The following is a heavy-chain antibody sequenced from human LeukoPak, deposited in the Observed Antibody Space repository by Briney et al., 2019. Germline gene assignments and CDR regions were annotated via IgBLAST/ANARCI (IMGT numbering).Heavy chain of an antibody. J-gene: IGHJ6*02. CDR2: ISYDGSNK. D-gene: IGHD3-10*01. Sequence: PGGSLRLSCADPGFTFSSYAMHWVRQAPGKGLEWVAVISYDGSNKYYADSVKGRFTISRDNSKNTLYLQMNSLRAEDTAVYYCARDGGLRFGEPKDEVLDPDNPHYGMDVWGQGTTVTVSS. CDR1: GFTFSSYA. CDR3: ARDGGLRFGEPKDEVLDPDNPHYGMDV. V-gene: IGHV3-30*04.